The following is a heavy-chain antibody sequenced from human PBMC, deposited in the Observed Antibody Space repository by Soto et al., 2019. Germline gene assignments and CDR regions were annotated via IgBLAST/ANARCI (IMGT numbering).Heavy chain of an antibody. Sequence: EVQLVESGGGLIQPGGSLRLSCAASGFTFSSNDMNWVRQAPGKGLEWVSLIYSGGSTYYADSVKGRVTISRDNSKNTWYLQMSSLRAEDTAVYYCATRPLLPGAPWGQGTIVTVSS. CDR3: ATRPLLPGAP. V-gene: IGHV3-53*01. CDR1: GFTFSSND. CDR2: IYSGGST. D-gene: IGHD3-22*01. J-gene: IGHJ3*01.